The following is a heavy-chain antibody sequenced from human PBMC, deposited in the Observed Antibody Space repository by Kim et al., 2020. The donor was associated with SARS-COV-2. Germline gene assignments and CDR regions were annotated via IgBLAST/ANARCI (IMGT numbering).Heavy chain of an antibody. CDR2: IYPGDSDT. CDR3: ARVQSSGYYYAYYFDY. Sequence: GESLKISRKGSGYSFTSYWIGWVRQMPGKGLEWMGIIYPGDSDTRYSPSFQGQVTISADKSISTAYLQWSSLKASDTAMYYCARVQSSGYYYAYYFDYWGQGTLVTVSS. V-gene: IGHV5-51*01. D-gene: IGHD3-22*01. J-gene: IGHJ4*02. CDR1: GYSFTSYW.